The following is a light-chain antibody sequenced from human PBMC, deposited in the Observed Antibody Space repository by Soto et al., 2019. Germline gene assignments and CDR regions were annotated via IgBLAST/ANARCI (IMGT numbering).Light chain of an antibody. V-gene: IGLV1-40*01. CDR1: SSNIGAGYD. J-gene: IGLJ2*01. CDR2: GNS. Sequence: QAVVTQPPSVSVAPGQRVTISCTGSSSNIGAGYDVHWYQQLPGTAPKLLIYGNSNRPSGVPDRFSGSKSGTSASLAITGLQAEDEADYYCQSYDSSLSGPYVVFGGGTKLTVL. CDR3: QSYDSSLSGPYVV.